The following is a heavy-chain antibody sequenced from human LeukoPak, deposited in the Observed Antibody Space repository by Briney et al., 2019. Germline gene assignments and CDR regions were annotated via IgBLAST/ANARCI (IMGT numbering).Heavy chain of an antibody. CDR2: IISSGTTI. V-gene: IGHV3-48*01. CDR3: AKDGGTHFDH. Sequence: GGSLRLSCAASGFAFSTYGMNWVRPAPGKGLEWVSYIISSGTTISYAQSVKGRFTITRDNAQNSLTLHMNTLRADDTAVYYCAKDGGTHFDHWGQGTLVTVSS. D-gene: IGHD1-26*01. J-gene: IGHJ4*02. CDR1: GFAFSTYG.